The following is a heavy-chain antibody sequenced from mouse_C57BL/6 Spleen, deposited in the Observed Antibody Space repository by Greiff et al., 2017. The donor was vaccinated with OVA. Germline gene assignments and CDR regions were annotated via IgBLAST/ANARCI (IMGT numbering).Heavy chain of an antibody. CDR3: ARDRYAMDY. V-gene: IGHV5-4*01. Sequence: EVQGVESGGGLVQPGGSLKLSCAASGFTFSSYAMSWVRQTPEKRLEWVATISDGGSYTYCPDNVKGRFTISRDNAKNNLYLQMSHLKSEDTAMYYCARDRYAMDYWGQGTSVTVSS. CDR1: GFTFSSYA. CDR2: ISDGGSYT. J-gene: IGHJ4*01.